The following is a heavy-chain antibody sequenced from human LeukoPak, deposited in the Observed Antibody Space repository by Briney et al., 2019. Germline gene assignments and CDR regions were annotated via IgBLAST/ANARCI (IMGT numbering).Heavy chain of an antibody. CDR1: GFTFSTYV. D-gene: IGHD1-26*01. CDR3: ARAYCPGYYYYYMDV. V-gene: IGHV3-30*01. J-gene: IGHJ6*03. CDR2: VSYDGSDK. Sequence: PGGSLRLSCAASGFTFSTYVMHWVRQAPGKGPERVAVVSYDGSDKYYADSLKGRFTISRDNSKNTLYLQMNSLRAEDTAVYYCARAYCPGYYYYYMDVWGKGTTVTVSS.